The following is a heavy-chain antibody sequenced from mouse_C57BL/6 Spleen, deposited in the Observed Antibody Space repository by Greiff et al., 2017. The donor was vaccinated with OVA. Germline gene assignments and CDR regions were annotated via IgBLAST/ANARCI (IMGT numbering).Heavy chain of an antibody. CDR2: ISYDGSN. D-gene: IGHD2-1*01. Sequence: EVKLQESGPGLVKPSQSLSLTCSVTGYSITSGYYWNWIRQFPGNKLEWMGYISYDGSNNYNPSLKNRISITRDTSKNQFFLKLNSVTTEDTATYYCARGYGNPSFFDYWGQGTTLTVSS. J-gene: IGHJ2*01. CDR3: ARGYGNPSFFDY. CDR1: GYSITSGYY. V-gene: IGHV3-6*01.